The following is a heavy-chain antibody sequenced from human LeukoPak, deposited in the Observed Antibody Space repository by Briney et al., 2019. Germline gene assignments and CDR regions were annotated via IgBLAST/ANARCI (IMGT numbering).Heavy chain of an antibody. J-gene: IGHJ5*02. CDR2: IIPILGIA. CDR1: GGTFSSYT. Sequence: GASVKVSRKASGGTFSSYTISWVRQAPGQGLEWMGRIIPILGIANYAQKFQGRVTITADKSTSTAYMELSSLRSEDTAVYYCARLGYCSSTSCYSRWFDPWGQGTLVTVSS. D-gene: IGHD2-2*02. CDR3: ARLGYCSSTSCYSRWFDP. V-gene: IGHV1-69*02.